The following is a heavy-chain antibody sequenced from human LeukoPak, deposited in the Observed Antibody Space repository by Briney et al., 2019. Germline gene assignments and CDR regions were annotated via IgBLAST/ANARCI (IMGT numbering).Heavy chain of an antibody. D-gene: IGHD6-13*01. Sequence: ASVKVSCKASGYTFTSYGISWVRQAPGQGLEWMGWISAYNGNTNYAQKLQGRVTITTDTSTSTAYMELRSLRSDDTAVYYCARDLYSSSWYYEHYYYGMDVWGQGTTVTVSS. CDR2: ISAYNGNT. CDR3: ARDLYSSSWYYEHYYYGMDV. J-gene: IGHJ6*02. CDR1: GYTFTSYG. V-gene: IGHV1-18*01.